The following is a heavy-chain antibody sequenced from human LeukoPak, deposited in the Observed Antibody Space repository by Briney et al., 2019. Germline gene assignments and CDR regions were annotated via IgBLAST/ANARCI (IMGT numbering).Heavy chain of an antibody. CDR1: GGTFSSYA. Sequence: SVKVSCKASGGTFSSYAISWVRQAPGQGLEWMGGIIPIFGTANYAQKFQGRVTITADESTSTAYMELSSLRSEDTAVYHCARRYSYGPDNWFDPWGQGTLVTVSS. D-gene: IGHD5-18*01. CDR3: ARRYSYGPDNWFDP. J-gene: IGHJ5*02. V-gene: IGHV1-69*01. CDR2: IIPIFGTA.